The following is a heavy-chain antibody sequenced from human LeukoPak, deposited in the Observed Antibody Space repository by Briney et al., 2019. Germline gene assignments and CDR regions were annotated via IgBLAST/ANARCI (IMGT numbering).Heavy chain of an antibody. D-gene: IGHD2-2*01. CDR3: ARLGGSCSSTSCSSTNWFDP. Sequence: GGSLRLSCAASGFTFSRYWMSWVRQAPGKGLEGVANIKQDGSEKYYVDSVKGRFTISRDNAKNSLYLQMNSLRAEDTAVYYCARLGGSCSSTSCSSTNWFDPWGQGTLVTVSS. J-gene: IGHJ5*02. CDR1: GFTFSRYW. CDR2: IKQDGSEK. V-gene: IGHV3-7*01.